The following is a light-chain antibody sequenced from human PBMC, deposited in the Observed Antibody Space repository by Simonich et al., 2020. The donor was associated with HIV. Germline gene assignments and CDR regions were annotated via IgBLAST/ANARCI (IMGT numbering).Light chain of an antibody. V-gene: IGLV1-40*01. J-gene: IGLJ2*01. CDR2: GNN. Sequence: QSVLTQPPSVSGAPGQRVTISCTGSSSNIGAGYDVHWYQQRPGRAPKRLIYGNNNRPSGVPDRFSGSKSGTSASLAISGLQSEDEADYYCAAWDDSLNGVVFGGGTKVTVL. CDR3: AAWDDSLNGVV. CDR1: SSNIGAGYD.